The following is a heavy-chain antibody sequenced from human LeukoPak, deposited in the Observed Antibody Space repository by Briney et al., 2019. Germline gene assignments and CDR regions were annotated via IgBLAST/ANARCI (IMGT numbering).Heavy chain of an antibody. D-gene: IGHD3-3*01. CDR3: ARGGGITIFGVVISFDY. CDR1: GYTFTSYD. Sequence: ASVKVSCKASGYTFTSYDINWVRQATGQGLEWMGWMNPNSGNTGYAQKFQGRVTMIRNTSISTAYMELSSLRSEDTAVYYCARGGGITIFGVVISFDYWGQGTLVTVSS. J-gene: IGHJ4*02. CDR2: MNPNSGNT. V-gene: IGHV1-8*01.